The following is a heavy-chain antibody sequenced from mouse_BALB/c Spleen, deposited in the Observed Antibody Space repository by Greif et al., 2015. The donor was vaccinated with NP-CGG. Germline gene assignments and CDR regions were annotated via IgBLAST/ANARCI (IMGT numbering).Heavy chain of an antibody. CDR1: GYTFTSYW. CDR2: INPSTGYT. V-gene: IGHV1-7*01. Sequence: VQLVASGAGLAKHGASVKMSCRASGYTFTSYWMHWVKQRPGQGLEWIGYINPSTGYTEYNQKFKDKATLTADKSSSTAYMQLSSLTSEDAAVYYCARDGEDYWGQGTTLTVSS. J-gene: IGHJ2*01. CDR3: ARDGEDY.